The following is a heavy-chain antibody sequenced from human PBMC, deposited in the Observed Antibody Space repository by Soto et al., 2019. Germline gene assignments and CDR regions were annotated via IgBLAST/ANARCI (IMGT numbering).Heavy chain of an antibody. Sequence: RGESLKISCKASGYKFIDYWIGWVRQVPGKGLEWMGGIYPGDFDIKYSPSLRGQVTISADKSLTTAYLQWSSLKASDTAIYYCARSYGGEYYDSRSYYYAYWGQGTLVTVSS. V-gene: IGHV5-51*01. CDR3: ARSYGGEYYDSRSYYYAY. J-gene: IGHJ4*02. D-gene: IGHD3-22*01. CDR2: IYPGDFDI. CDR1: GYKFIDYW.